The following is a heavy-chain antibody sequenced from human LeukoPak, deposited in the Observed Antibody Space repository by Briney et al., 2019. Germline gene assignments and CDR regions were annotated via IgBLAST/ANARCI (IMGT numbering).Heavy chain of an antibody. CDR2: IYPGDSDT. Sequence: GESLKISCKGSGYSFTSYWIGWVRQMPGKGLEWMGIIYPGDSDTRYSPSFQGQVTISADKSISTAYLQWSSLKASDTAMYYCARTYCGGDCYFWPSWFDPWGQGTLVTVSS. CDR1: GYSFTSYW. D-gene: IGHD2-21*02. J-gene: IGHJ5*02. V-gene: IGHV5-51*01. CDR3: ARTYCGGDCYFWPSWFDP.